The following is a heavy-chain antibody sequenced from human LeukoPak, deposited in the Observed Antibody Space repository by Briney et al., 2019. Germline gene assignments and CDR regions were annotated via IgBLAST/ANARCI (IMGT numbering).Heavy chain of an antibody. CDR2: IIPIFGTA. J-gene: IGHJ4*02. Sequence: SVKVSCKASGYTFNDFYIFWVRQAPGQGLEWMGRIIPIFGTANYAQKFQGRVTITTDESTSTAYMELSSLRSDDTAVYYCARGIVVVPAAPGHFDYWGQGTLVTVSS. V-gene: IGHV1-69*05. CDR3: ARGIVVVPAAPGHFDY. CDR1: GYTFNDFY. D-gene: IGHD2-2*01.